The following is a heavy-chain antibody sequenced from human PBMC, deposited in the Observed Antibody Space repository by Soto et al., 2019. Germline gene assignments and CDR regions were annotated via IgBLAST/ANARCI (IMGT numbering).Heavy chain of an antibody. CDR3: ARGRGIAVARRWFDP. D-gene: IGHD6-19*01. CDR2: INHSGST. V-gene: IGHV4-34*01. Sequence: QVQLQQWGAGLLKPSETLSLTCAVYGGSFSGYYWSWIRQPPGKGLEWIGEINHSGSTNYNPSLKRRVNVSVVTSKNQFSLKLRSVTAADTAVYYCARGRGIAVARRWFDPWGQGTLVTVSS. J-gene: IGHJ5*02. CDR1: GGSFSGYY.